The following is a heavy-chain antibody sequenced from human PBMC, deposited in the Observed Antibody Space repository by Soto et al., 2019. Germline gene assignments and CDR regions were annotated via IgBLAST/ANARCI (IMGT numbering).Heavy chain of an antibody. D-gene: IGHD1-26*01. CDR1: GFTFDDYA. CDR3: AKDIKTKGREPTGNSDY. CDR2: ISWNSGSI. J-gene: IGHJ4*02. Sequence: EVQLVESGGGLVQPGRSLRLSCAASGFTFDDYAMHWVRQAPGKGLEWVSGISWNSGSIGYADSVKGRFTISRDNAKNSLYLQMNSLRAEDTALYYCAKDIKTKGREPTGNSDYWGQGTLVTVSS. V-gene: IGHV3-9*01.